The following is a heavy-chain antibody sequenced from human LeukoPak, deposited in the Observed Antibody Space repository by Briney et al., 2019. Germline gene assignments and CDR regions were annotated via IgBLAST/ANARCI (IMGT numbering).Heavy chain of an antibody. J-gene: IGHJ4*02. D-gene: IGHD4-23*01. CDR3: ATDTVVTPFDY. V-gene: IGHV4-39*07. CDR1: GGSISSSSYY. Sequence: PSETLSLTCTVSGGSISSSSYYWGWIRQPPGKGLEWIGSIYYSGSTYYNPSLKSRVTISVDTSKNQFSLKLSSVTAADTAVYYCATDTVVTPFDYWGQGTLVTVSS. CDR2: IYYSGST.